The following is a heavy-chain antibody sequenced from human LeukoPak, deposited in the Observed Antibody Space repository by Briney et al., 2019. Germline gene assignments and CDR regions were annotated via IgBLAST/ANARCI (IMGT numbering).Heavy chain of an antibody. J-gene: IGHJ6*02. CDR1: GFTFSSYE. Sequence: PGGSLRLSCAASGFTFSSYEMNWVRQAPGKGLEWVSYISSSGSTIYYADSVKGGFTISRDNAKNSLYLQMNSLRAEDTAVYYCARNAYYYDSSGYYVSYYYYYGMDVWGQGTTVTVSS. D-gene: IGHD3-22*01. CDR3: ARNAYYYDSSGYYVSYYYYYGMDV. CDR2: ISSSGSTI. V-gene: IGHV3-48*03.